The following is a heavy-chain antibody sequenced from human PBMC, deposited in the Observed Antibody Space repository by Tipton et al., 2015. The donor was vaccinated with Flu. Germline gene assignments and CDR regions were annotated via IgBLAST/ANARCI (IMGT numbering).Heavy chain of an antibody. CDR1: GFTFSSHP. Sequence: SLRLSCAASGFTFSSHPMHWVRQAPGKGLEWVAVISYDGNKRYTAESVKGRFTISRDDSKNTFYLQMNSLKPDDTAVYYCARDSGYESRGYMPAYWGQGTLVTVSS. CDR3: ARDSGYESRGYMPAY. D-gene: IGHD3-22*01. V-gene: IGHV3-30*04. J-gene: IGHJ4*02. CDR2: ISYDGNKR.